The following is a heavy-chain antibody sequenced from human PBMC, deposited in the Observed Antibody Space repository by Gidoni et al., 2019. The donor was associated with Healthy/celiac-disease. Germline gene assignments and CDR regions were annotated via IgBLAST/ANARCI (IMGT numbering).Heavy chain of an antibody. J-gene: IGHJ5*02. CDR1: GGSISSYY. V-gene: IGHV4-59*08. Sequence: QVQLQESGPGLVKPSETLSLTCTVSGGSISSYYWSWIRQPPGKGLEWIGYIYYSGSTNYNPSLKSRVTISVDTSKNQFSLKLSSVTAADTAVYYCARFPPDEGWFDPWGQGTLVTVSS. CDR3: ARFPPDEGWFDP. CDR2: IYYSGST.